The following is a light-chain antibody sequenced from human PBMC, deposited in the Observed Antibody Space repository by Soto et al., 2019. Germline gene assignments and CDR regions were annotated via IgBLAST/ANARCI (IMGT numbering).Light chain of an antibody. J-gene: IGKJ1*01. V-gene: IGKV3-20*01. CDR1: QSLSSSY. Sequence: EIVLTQSPGTLSLSPGERATLSCRASQSLSSSYLVWYQQKPGQAPRLLIYGASSRATGIPDRFSGSGSGTDFTLTISRLEPEDFAMYYCQQYGRSPTWTFGQGTKVDIK. CDR2: GAS. CDR3: QQYGRSPTWT.